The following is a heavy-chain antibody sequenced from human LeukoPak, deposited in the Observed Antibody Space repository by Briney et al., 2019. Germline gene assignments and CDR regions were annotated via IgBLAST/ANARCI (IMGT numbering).Heavy chain of an antibody. J-gene: IGHJ4*02. CDR1: GGSISSGSHY. D-gene: IGHD4-23*01. V-gene: IGHV4-61*02. CDR2: IYTSGST. CDR3: TSHSGGNSEVFDY. Sequence: PSETLSLTCTVSGGSISSGSHYWSWIRQPAGKGLEWIGRIYTSGSTNYNPSLKSRLTISVDTSKNQFSLKVRSVTAADTAVYYCTSHSGGNSEVFDYWGQGTLVTVSS.